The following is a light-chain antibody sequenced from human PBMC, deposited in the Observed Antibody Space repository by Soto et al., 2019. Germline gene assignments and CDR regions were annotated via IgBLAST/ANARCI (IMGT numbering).Light chain of an antibody. CDR3: SAYGSSSPLYV. Sequence: QSALTQPASVSGSPGQSITISCTGTSSDVGGYNFVSWYQQNPGRAPKLMIYEVSNQPSGVSDRFSGSKSGNTASLTISGLQAEDEGDYYCSAYGSSSPLYVFGTGTKLTVL. CDR2: EVS. CDR1: SSDVGGYNF. J-gene: IGLJ1*01. V-gene: IGLV2-14*01.